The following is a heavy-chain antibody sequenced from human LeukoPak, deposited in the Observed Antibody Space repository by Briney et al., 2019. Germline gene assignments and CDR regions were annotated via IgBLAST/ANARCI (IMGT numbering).Heavy chain of an antibody. CDR2: IYSGGST. CDR3: ARGRHCSSTSCSPCFQH. V-gene: IGHV3-53*01. Sequence: PGGSLRLSCAASGFTVSSNYMSWVRQAPGKGLEWVSVIYSGGSTYYADSVKGRFTISRDNSKNTLYLQMNSLRAEDTAVYYCARGRHCSSTSCSPCFQHWGQGTLVTVSS. CDR1: GFTVSSNY. J-gene: IGHJ1*01. D-gene: IGHD2-2*01.